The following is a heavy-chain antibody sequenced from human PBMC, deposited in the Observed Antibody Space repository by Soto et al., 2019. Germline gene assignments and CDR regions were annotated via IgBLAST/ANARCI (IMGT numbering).Heavy chain of an antibody. CDR1: GYTFTSYG. Sequence: ASVKVSCKASGYTFTSYGISWVRQAPGQGLEWMGWISAYNGNTNYAQKLQGRVTMTTDTSTSTAYMERRSLRADDTAMYYCARPQSIAVAGTSDYGMDGWGQGTTVTVSS. D-gene: IGHD6-19*01. V-gene: IGHV1-18*01. CDR2: ISAYNGNT. J-gene: IGHJ6*02. CDR3: ARPQSIAVAGTSDYGMDG.